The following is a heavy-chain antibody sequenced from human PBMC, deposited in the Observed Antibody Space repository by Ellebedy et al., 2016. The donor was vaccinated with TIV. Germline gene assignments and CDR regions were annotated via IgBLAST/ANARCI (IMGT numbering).Heavy chain of an antibody. J-gene: IGHJ6*02. CDR2: IDNAGDT. CDR3: TRFEIISGGGYGMDV. V-gene: IGHV3-13*01. CDR1: GFTFSRYD. D-gene: IGHD3-16*01. Sequence: GGSLRLSXAASGFTFSRYDMHWVRQSTRKGLEWVASIDNAGDTYYPGSVKSRFTISRENAKNSLYLQMNSLRVKDTAVYYCTRFEIISGGGYGMDVWGQGTTVTVSS.